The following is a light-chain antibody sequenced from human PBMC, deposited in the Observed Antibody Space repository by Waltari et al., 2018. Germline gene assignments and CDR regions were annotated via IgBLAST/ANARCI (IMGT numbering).Light chain of an antibody. CDR2: GAS. V-gene: IGKV3-20*01. CDR3: QHYVRLPVT. J-gene: IGKJ1*01. Sequence: DIVLTQSPGTLSLSPGERAPLSCWASQSVGRSLAWYQHKRGQPPRLLIYGASTRATGVPDRFSGSGSGTDFSLTISRLEPEDFAVYYCQHYVRLPVTFGQGTKVEI. CDR1: QSVGRS.